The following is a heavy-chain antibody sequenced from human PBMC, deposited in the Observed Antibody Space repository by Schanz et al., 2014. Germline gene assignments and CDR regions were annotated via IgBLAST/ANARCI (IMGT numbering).Heavy chain of an antibody. V-gene: IGHV4-39*01. Sequence: QLQLQESGPGLVKPSETLSLTCTVSGGSISSSNYYWGWIRQPPGKGLEWIESIYYSGSTYYNPSLKSRVPSSVDTSKNQFSLKLSSVPAADTAVYYCARQFYDILTGYWFPYYFDYWGQGTLVTVSS. CDR1: GGSISSSNYY. CDR2: IYYSGST. D-gene: IGHD3-9*01. CDR3: ARQFYDILTGYWFPYYFDY. J-gene: IGHJ4*02.